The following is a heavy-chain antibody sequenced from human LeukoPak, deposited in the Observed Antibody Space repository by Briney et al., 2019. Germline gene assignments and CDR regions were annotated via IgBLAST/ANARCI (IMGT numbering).Heavy chain of an antibody. CDR2: INTDGSST. D-gene: IGHD3-16*02. J-gene: IGHJ4*02. CDR3: TRGYPIFDY. CDR1: GFTFSRYW. V-gene: IGHV3-74*01. Sequence: GGSLRLSCAASGFTFSRYWMHWARQAPGKGLVWVSRINTDGSSTSYADSVKGRFTISRDNAKNTLYLQMNSLRVEDTAVYYCTRGYPIFDYWGQGTLVTVSS.